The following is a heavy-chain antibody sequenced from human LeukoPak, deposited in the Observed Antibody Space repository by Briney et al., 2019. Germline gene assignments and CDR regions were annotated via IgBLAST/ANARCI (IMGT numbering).Heavy chain of an antibody. J-gene: IGHJ4*02. CDR1: GFTFSSYS. D-gene: IGHD6-25*01. CDR3: ARVRGNHFFDY. V-gene: IGHV3-48*01. CDR2: ISTSSSTI. Sequence: GGSLRLSCAASGFTFSSYSMNWVRQAPGKGLEWVSYISTSSSTIHYADSVKGRFTISRDNAKNSLYLQMNSLRAEDTTVYYCARVRGNHFFDYWGQGTLVTVSS.